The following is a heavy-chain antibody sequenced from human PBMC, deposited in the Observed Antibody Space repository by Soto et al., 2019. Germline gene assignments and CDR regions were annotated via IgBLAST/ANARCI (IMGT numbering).Heavy chain of an antibody. CDR1: GGSFSGYY. CDR3: AVNLVVEQAAIRETN. V-gene: IGHV4-34*01. Sequence: PSETLSLTCAVYGGSFSGYYWSWIRQPPGKGLEWIGEINQRGSTNYNPSLKSRVTISIDTSKTQLSLKLNSVTAADTAVYYCAVNLVVEQAAIRETNWGQGALVTVSS. J-gene: IGHJ1*01. CDR2: INQRGST. D-gene: IGHD2-2*02.